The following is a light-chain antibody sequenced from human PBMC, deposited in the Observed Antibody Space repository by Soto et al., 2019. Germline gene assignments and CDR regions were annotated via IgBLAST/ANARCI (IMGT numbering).Light chain of an antibody. CDR2: KAS. CDR1: QTIDSW. Sequence: DIQMTQSPSTLSASVGDRVTITCRASQTIDSWLAWYQQRPGKPPNLLIYKASTLASGVPSRFSGSGSGTEFSLTINSLQPDDVATYYCQKYHIYSGTVGQGTKVEIK. J-gene: IGKJ1*01. CDR3: QKYHIYSGT. V-gene: IGKV1-5*03.